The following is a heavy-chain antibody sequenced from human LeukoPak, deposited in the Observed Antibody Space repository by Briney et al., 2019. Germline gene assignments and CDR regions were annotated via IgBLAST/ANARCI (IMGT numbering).Heavy chain of an antibody. CDR2: INVDNDNT. J-gene: IGHJ4*02. CDR3: SRDLLWGSGTYGFDY. CDR1: GYTFTSYL. D-gene: IGHD1-26*01. Sequence: ASVKVSCKASGYTFTSYLIHWVRQAPGQRLEWMGWINVDNDNTKYSQNFQGRLTITRDTSASTAYMELSNLRSEDTAVYYCSRDLLWGSGTYGFDYWGQGALVTVSS. V-gene: IGHV1-3*01.